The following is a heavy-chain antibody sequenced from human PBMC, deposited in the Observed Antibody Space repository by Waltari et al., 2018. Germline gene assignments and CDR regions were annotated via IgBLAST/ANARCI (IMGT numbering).Heavy chain of an antibody. CDR1: SFIFNKYA. V-gene: IGHV3-30*04. Sequence: QVQLVESGGGVVQPGRSLRLSCAASSFIFNKYAMHWVRQAPGKGREWVEVISSDGRNKVYADSVKGRFTVPRDNVNNTLDLQLNSLRPDDTAMYYCARQTEDLWSGSLVQWGQGTPVTVSS. CDR3: ARQTEDLWSGSLVQ. CDR2: ISSDGRNK. D-gene: IGHD3-3*01. J-gene: IGHJ4*02.